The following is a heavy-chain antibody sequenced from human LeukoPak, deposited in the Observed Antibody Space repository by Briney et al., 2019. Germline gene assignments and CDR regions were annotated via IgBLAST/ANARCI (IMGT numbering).Heavy chain of an antibody. Sequence: ASVKVSCKASGYTFTSCAMNWVRQAPGQGLEWMGWINTNTGKPTSVQGFRGRFDFSLDTSVSTAYLHISSLKTEDTAVYYCARSGADNWNYEFDYWGQGTLVTVSS. CDR3: ARSGADNWNYEFDY. D-gene: IGHD1-7*01. CDR2: INTNTGKP. J-gene: IGHJ4*02. V-gene: IGHV7-4-1*02. CDR1: GYTFTSCA.